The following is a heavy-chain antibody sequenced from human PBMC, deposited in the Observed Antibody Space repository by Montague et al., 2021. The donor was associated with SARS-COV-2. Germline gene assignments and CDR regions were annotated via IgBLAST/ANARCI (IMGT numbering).Heavy chain of an antibody. J-gene: IGHJ4*02. V-gene: IGHV4-34*01. CDR2: INNSGST. CDR3: ARWDPQTLTMIGLRGKSASDY. D-gene: IGHD4-23*01. Sequence: SETLSLTCAVYGGSFSGHYWSWIRQPPGKGLEWIGEINNSGSTNYNPSLKSRVTISIDTSKNQFSLKLHSVTAADTAVYYCARWDPQTLTMIGLRGKSASDYWSQGTLVTVSS. CDR1: GGSFSGHY.